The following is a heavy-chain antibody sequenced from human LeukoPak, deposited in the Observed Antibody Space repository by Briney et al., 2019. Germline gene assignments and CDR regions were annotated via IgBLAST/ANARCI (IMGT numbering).Heavy chain of an antibody. CDR3: ASGYDRSGKHAFDI. CDR1: GGSVRTYY. Sequence: SETLSLTCTVSGGSVRTYYWSWIRQPPGKGLEWIGYVYYSGSTNYKSSLKSRVTISVDTSKNQYSLKLSSVTAADTAVYYCASGYDRSGKHAFDIWGQGTMVTVSS. V-gene: IGHV4-59*02. D-gene: IGHD3-22*01. CDR2: VYYSGST. J-gene: IGHJ3*02.